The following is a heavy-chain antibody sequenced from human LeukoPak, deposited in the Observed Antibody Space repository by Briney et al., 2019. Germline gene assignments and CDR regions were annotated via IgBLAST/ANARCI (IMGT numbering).Heavy chain of an antibody. CDR3: ARMGALSSMVRGGFDP. D-gene: IGHD3-10*01. CDR2: IYHSGSI. Sequence: SETLSLTCAVSGGSISSSNWWSWVRQPPGKGLEWIGEIYHSGSINYNPSLKSRVTISVDKSKNQFSLKLSSVTAADTAVYYCARMGALSSMVRGGFDPWGQGTLVTVSS. V-gene: IGHV4-4*02. J-gene: IGHJ5*02. CDR1: GGSISSSNW.